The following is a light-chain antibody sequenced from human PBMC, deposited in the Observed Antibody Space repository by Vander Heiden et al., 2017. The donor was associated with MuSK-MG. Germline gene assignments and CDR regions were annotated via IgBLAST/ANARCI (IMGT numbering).Light chain of an antibody. CDR2: GNN. V-gene: IGLV1-40*01. CDR3: QSYDNNLRAR. J-gene: IGLJ3*02. CDR1: SSNIGAGYD. Sequence: QSVLTQPPSASGAPGQKVTISCTGSSSNIGAGYDVNWYQQLPGTAPKVRIYGNNNRPSGVPDRFSASKSGTCASLAITGLPAEDETTYYCQSYDNNLRARLGGGTKLTVL.